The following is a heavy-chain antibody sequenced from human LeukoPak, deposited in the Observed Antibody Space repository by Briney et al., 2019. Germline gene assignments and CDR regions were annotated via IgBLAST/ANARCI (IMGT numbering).Heavy chain of an antibody. CDR2: ISYDGSDK. J-gene: IGHJ4*02. CDR1: GFTFSNYA. CDR3: KEVDY. V-gene: IGHV3-30*04. Sequence: GGSLRLSCAASGFTFSNYAMHWVRQAPGKGLEWVAAISYDGSDKYYADSMKGRFTISRDNSKNTLYLQMNSLRVEDTAVYYCKEVDYWGQGTLVTVSS.